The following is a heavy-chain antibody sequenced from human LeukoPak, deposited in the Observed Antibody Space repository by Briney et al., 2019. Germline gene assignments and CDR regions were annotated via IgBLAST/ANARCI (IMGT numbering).Heavy chain of an antibody. CDR2: VNYAVNT. D-gene: IGHD1-26*01. V-gene: IGHV4-39*01. CDR3: ARHLGPYSVSYLDY. CDR1: GASISSSTYY. Sequence: SEALSLTCTVSGASISSSTYYWGWIRQSPGKGLEWIGSVNYAVNTYYNPSLKSRVTISADTSKNQFSLKMNFVTAADTALYYCARHLGPYSVSYLDYWGPGSLVTASS. J-gene: IGHJ4*02.